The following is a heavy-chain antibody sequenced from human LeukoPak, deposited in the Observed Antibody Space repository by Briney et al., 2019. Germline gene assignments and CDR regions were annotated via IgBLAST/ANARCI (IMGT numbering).Heavy chain of an antibody. J-gene: IGHJ1*01. CDR2: IYSGGTT. CDR1: GFTVSSSD. CDR3: ARAPSEIGGYYPEYFRH. V-gene: IGHV3-53*01. Sequence: PGGSLRLSCAASGFTVSSSDMSWVRQAPGKGLEWVSVIYSGGTTYYADSVKGRFTISRDNFKNTLYLQMNSVRAEDTAAYYCARAPSEIGGYYPEYFRHWGQGTLVTVSS. D-gene: IGHD3-22*01.